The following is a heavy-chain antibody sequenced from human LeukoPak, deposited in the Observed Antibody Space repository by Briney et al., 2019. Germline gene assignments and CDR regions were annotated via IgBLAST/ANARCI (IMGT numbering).Heavy chain of an antibody. CDR1: GFTFSSYW. J-gene: IGHJ4*02. D-gene: IGHD2-2*01. Sequence: GGSLRLSCAASGFTFSSYWMHWVRQAPGKGLVWVSAISGSGGSTYYADSVKGRFTISRGNSKNTLYLQMNSLRAEDTAVYYCAKDAPVNIVVVPAANSWGQGTLVTVSS. V-gene: IGHV3-23*01. CDR3: AKDAPVNIVVVPAANS. CDR2: ISGSGGST.